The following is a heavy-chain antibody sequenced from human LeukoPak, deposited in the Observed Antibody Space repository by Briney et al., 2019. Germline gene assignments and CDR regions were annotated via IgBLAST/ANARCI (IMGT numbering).Heavy chain of an antibody. Sequence: GASVKVSCKASGYTFTGYYMHWVRQAPGQGLEWVGWINPNSGGTNYAQKFQGRVTMTRDTSISTAYMELSRLRSDDTAVYYCARIHGVTTSPFDYWGQGTLVTVSS. D-gene: IGHD4-17*01. J-gene: IGHJ4*02. CDR3: ARIHGVTTSPFDY. V-gene: IGHV1-2*02. CDR2: INPNSGGT. CDR1: GYTFTGYY.